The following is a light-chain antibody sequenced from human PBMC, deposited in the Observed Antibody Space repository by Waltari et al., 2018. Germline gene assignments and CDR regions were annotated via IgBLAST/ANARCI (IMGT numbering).Light chain of an antibody. CDR1: GLGYQY. J-gene: IGLJ2*01. CDR3: QAWDDTTVV. Sequence: SYELTQPPSVSVSPGQTATITSPGDGLGYQYVWWYQHKPGQSPVAVIYSDDKRPSGIPERFSGSNSGNTATLTIGGTQTTDEGDYYCQAWDDTTVVFGAGTKVTV. V-gene: IGLV3-1*01. CDR2: SDD.